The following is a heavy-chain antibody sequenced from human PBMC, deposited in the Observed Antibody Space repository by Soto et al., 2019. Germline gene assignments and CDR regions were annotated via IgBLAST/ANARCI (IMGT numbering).Heavy chain of an antibody. V-gene: IGHV4-39*01. CDR2: IYYSGST. CDR1: GGSSSSSSYY. J-gene: IGHJ6*02. CDR3: ERHVGRATMGRGVDYYYYYGMDV. D-gene: IGHD3-10*01. Sequence: SETLSLTCTVSGGSSSSSSYYWGWIRQPPGKGLEWIRSIYYSGSTYYNASLKSRVTISVDTSKNQFSLKLSSVTAEDTAVYYCERHVGRATMGRGVDYYYYYGMDVWGQGTTVTVS.